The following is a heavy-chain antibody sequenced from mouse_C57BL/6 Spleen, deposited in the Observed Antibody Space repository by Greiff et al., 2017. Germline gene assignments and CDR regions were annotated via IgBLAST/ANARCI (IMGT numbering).Heavy chain of an antibody. CDR3: TRVNYGNYDWYFDV. Sequence: EVKLMESGEGLVKPGGSLKLSCAASGFTFSSYAMSWVRQTPEKRLEWVAYISSGGDYIYYADTVKGRFTISRDNARNTLYLQMSSLKSEDTAMYYCTRVNYGNYDWYFDVWGTGTTVTVSS. J-gene: IGHJ1*03. V-gene: IGHV5-9-1*02. D-gene: IGHD2-1*01. CDR2: ISSGGDYI. CDR1: GFTFSSYA.